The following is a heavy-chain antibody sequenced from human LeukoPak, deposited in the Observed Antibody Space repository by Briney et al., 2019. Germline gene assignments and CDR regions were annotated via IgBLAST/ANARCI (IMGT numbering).Heavy chain of an antibody. J-gene: IGHJ3*02. V-gene: IGHV4-59*01. CDR1: GGSISSYY. D-gene: IGHD3-16*02. CDR2: IYYSGST. Sequence: SETLSLTCTVSGGSISSYYWSWIRQPPGKGLEWIGYIYYSGSTNYNPSLKSRVTISVDTSKNQFSLKLSSVTAAGTAVYYCARSRDYVWGSYRLDAFDIWGQGTMVTVSS. CDR3: ARSRDYVWGSYRLDAFDI.